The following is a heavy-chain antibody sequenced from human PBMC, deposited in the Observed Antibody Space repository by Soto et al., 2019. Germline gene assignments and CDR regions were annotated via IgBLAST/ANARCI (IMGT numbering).Heavy chain of an antibody. J-gene: IGHJ4*02. D-gene: IGHD3-10*01. CDR1: GGSISSGGYY. Sequence: QVQLQESGPGLVKPSQTLSLTCTVSGGSISSGGYYWSWIRQHPGKGLEWIGYIYYSGSTYYNPSLKRRVTISVDTSKNQFSLKLSSVPAADTAVYYCATYGSGSYKPTTVDYWGQGTLVTVSS. CDR2: IYYSGST. CDR3: ATYGSGSYKPTTVDY. V-gene: IGHV4-31*03.